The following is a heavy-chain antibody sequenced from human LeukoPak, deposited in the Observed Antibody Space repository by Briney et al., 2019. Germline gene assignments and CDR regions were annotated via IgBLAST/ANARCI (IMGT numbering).Heavy chain of an antibody. D-gene: IGHD3-3*01. J-gene: IGHJ6*03. CDR2: IYTSGST. Sequence: SETLSLTCTVSGGSISSYYWSWIRQPAGKGLEWIGRIYTSGSTNYNPSLKSRVTMSVDTSKNQFSLKLSSVTAADTAVYYCARLGYDFWSGYPDYYYYYMDVWGKGTTVTVSS. CDR3: ARLGYDFWSGYPDYYYYYMDV. V-gene: IGHV4-4*07. CDR1: GGSISSYY.